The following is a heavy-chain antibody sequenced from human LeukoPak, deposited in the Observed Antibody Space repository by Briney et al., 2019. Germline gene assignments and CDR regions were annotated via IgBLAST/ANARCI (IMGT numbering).Heavy chain of an antibody. J-gene: IGHJ4*02. V-gene: IGHV1-8*01. CDR2: MNPNSGNT. CDR1: GYTFTSYD. CDR3: ARVLRYCSGGSCLSVDYFDY. Sequence: ASVKVSCKASGYTFTSYDINWVRQATGQGPEWMGWMNPNSGNTGYAQKFQGRVTMTRNTSISTAYMELSSLRSEDTAVYYCARVLRYCSGGSCLSVDYFDYWGQGTLVTVSS. D-gene: IGHD2-15*01.